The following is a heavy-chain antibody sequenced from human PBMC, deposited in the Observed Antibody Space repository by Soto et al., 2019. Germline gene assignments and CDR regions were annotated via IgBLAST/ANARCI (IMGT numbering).Heavy chain of an antibody. D-gene: IGHD3-16*02. J-gene: IGHJ3*01. Sequence: PGGSLRLSCAASGFTFSSSTMNWVRQAPGKGLEWVSYISDSGDRTYYADSVKGRFTISRDRSKNTVSLQMDSLRAEDTAVYYCAKDRGIIVKAGDAFDVWGQGTKVTVSS. CDR2: ISDSGDRT. CDR1: GFTFSSST. V-gene: IGHV3-23*01. CDR3: AKDRGIIVKAGDAFDV.